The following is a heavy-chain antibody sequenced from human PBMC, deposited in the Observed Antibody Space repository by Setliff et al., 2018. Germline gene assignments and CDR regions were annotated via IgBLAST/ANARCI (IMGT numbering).Heavy chain of an antibody. D-gene: IGHD5-18*01. J-gene: IGHJ3*02. V-gene: IGHV1-8*03. Sequence: ASVKVSCKTSTYALTDSVVSWVRQATGQGLEWMGWMNPNSGNTGYAQKFQGRVTITRNTSISTAYMELSSLRSEDTAVYYCARIIPPQWLQNRGAFDIWGQGTMVTVSS. CDR3: ARIIPPQWLQNRGAFDI. CDR2: MNPNSGNT. CDR1: TYALTDSV.